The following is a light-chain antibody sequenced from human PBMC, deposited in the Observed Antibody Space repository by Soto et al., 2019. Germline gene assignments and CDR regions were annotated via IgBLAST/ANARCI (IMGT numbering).Light chain of an antibody. CDR1: SSDVGGYNY. V-gene: IGLV2-14*01. CDR2: DVT. J-gene: IGLJ1*01. Sequence: QSARTQPASGSGAPGQAITISCTGTSSDVGGYNYVSWYQQFSGKAPKLLIYDVTNRPSGVSDRFSGSKSGNTASLTISGLQAEDEADYSCSSYTSSSTPWVFGTGTKVTVL. CDR3: SSYTSSSTPWV.